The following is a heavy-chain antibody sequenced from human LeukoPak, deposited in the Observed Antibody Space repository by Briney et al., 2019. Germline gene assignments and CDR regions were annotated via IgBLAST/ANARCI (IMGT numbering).Heavy chain of an antibody. V-gene: IGHV4-39*01. J-gene: IGHJ4*02. CDR3: ACPYSASYNS. CDR1: GGSLSSRTHY. Sequence: PSETLSLICTVSGGSLSSRTHYWNWIRQPPGKGLEWIASIYHSGSTYYNASLQSRVTISVDTSKNQFSLRLTSVTAADTAVYYCACPYSASYNSWGPGTLVTVSS. D-gene: IGHD4-11*01. CDR2: IYHSGST.